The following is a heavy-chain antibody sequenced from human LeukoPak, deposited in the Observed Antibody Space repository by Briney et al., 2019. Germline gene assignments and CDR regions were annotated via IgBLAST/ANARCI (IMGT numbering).Heavy chain of an antibody. V-gene: IGHV3-13*04. J-gene: IGHJ3*02. CDR3: ARQEPSSGYWGDAFDI. CDR1: GFTFSSYD. D-gene: IGHD3-22*01. CDR2: IGTAGDT. Sequence: GGSLRLSCAASGFTFSSYDMHWVRQATGKGLEWVSAIGTAGDTYYPGSVKGRFTISRENAKNSLYLQMNSLRAGDTTVYHCARQEPSSGYWGDAFDIWGQGTMVTISS.